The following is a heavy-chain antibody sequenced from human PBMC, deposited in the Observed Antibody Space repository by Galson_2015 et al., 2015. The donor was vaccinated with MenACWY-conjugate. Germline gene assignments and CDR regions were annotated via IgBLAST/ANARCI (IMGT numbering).Heavy chain of an antibody. D-gene: IGHD5-24*01. CDR3: ARHRDGYTNDY. CDR1: GYSFPTYW. J-gene: IGHJ4*02. CDR2: MHPGNSDT. V-gene: IGHV5-51*01. Sequence: QSGAEVKKPGESLKISCQGSGYSFPTYWVVWVRQMPGKGLEWMGIMHPGNSDTRYSPSFQGQVTISADKSTSASYLQWSSLKASDTAMYYCARHRDGYTNDYWGQGTLVTVSS.